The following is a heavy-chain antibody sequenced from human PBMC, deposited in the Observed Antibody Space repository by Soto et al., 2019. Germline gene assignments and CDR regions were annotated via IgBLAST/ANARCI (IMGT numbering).Heavy chain of an antibody. D-gene: IGHD3-3*01. Sequence: SETLSLTCTVSGGSISSYYLSWIRQPPGKGLEWIGYIYYSGSTNYNPSLKSRVTISVDTSKNQFSLKLSSVTAADTAVYYCARLAYYDFWSGYGIGGNWFDPWGQGTLVTVSS. V-gene: IGHV4-59*08. CDR3: ARLAYYDFWSGYGIGGNWFDP. CDR2: IYYSGST. J-gene: IGHJ5*02. CDR1: GGSISSYY.